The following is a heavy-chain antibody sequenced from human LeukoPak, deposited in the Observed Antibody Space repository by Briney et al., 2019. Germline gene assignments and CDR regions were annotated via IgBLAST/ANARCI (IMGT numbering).Heavy chain of an antibody. V-gene: IGHV3-23*01. J-gene: IGHJ4*02. Sequence: GGSLRLSCAASGFTFNTYAMSWVRQAPGKGLEWVSAISGSSGNTYYADSVKGRFTFSRDNSKNTLYLQMNSLKAEDTAVYYCARGHWFAHLDYWGQGTLVTVSS. CDR1: GFTFNTYA. D-gene: IGHD3-9*01. CDR2: ISGSSGNT. CDR3: ARGHWFAHLDY.